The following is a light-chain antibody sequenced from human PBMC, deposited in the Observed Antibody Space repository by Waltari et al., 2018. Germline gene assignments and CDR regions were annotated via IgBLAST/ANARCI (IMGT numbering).Light chain of an antibody. CDR1: SSDVGTYNL. J-gene: IGLJ3*02. Sequence: QSALTQPASVSGSPGQSITISCTGTSSDVGTYNLVSWYQQHPGKAPKFMIYEVSKRHSGVSNRFSGSKSGNTASLTISGLQAEDEAAYYCCSYAGSSTWVFGGGTKLTVL. V-gene: IGLV2-23*02. CDR2: EVS. CDR3: CSYAGSSTWV.